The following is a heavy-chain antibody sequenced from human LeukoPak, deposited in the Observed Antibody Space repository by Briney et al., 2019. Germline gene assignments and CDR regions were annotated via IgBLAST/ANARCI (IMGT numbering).Heavy chain of an antibody. D-gene: IGHD1-26*01. Sequence: SETLSLTCTVSGGSISSYYWSWIRQPPGKGLEWIGYIYYSGSTNYNPSLKSRVTISVDTSKNQFSLKLSSVTAADTAVYYRAREIVGAINWFDPWGQGTLVTVSS. CDR3: AREIVGAINWFDP. CDR1: GGSISSYY. V-gene: IGHV4-59*01. CDR2: IYYSGST. J-gene: IGHJ5*02.